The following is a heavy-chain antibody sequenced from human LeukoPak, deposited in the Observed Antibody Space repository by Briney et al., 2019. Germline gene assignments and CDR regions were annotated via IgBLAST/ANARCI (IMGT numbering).Heavy chain of an antibody. CDR3: ARQNFGSPRWFDP. CDR1: GFTFSSYS. D-gene: IGHD3-3*01. Sequence: GGSLRLSCAASGFTFSSYSMNWVRQAPGKGLEWVSGISGSGDSTYYADSVKGRFTISRDKSKNTLYLQMNSLRAEDTAVYYCARQNFGSPRWFDPWGQGTLVTVSS. V-gene: IGHV3-23*01. J-gene: IGHJ5*02. CDR2: ISGSGDST.